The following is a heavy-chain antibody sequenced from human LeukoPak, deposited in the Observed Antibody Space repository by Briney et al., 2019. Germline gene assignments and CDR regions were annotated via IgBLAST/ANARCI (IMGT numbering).Heavy chain of an antibody. CDR3: ARGLSVAVPAASNWFDP. CDR2: IYYSGST. V-gene: IGHV4-59*08. CDR1: NGSINSYF. Sequence: SETLSLTCTVSNGSINSYFWSWIRQPPGKGLEWIGQIYYSGSTNYNPSLKSRVTISVDTSKNQFSLKLSSVTAADTALYYCARGLSVAVPAASNWFDPGAREPWSPSPQ. D-gene: IGHD2-2*01. J-gene: IGHJ5*02.